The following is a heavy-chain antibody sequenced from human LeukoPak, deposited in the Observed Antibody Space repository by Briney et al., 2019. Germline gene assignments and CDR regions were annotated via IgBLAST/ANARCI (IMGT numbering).Heavy chain of an antibody. J-gene: IGHJ6*02. CDR1: GFTFGRYA. D-gene: IGHD3-3*01. V-gene: IGHV3-7*01. CDR3: AREYDFWSGSYYYYYYGMDV. CDR2: IKQDGSEK. Sequence: GGSLRLSCAVSGFTFGRYAMSWVRQAPGKGLEWVANIKQDGSEKYYVDSVKGRFTISRDNAKNSLYLQMNSLRAEDTAVYYCAREYDFWSGSYYYYYYGMDVWGQGTTVTVSS.